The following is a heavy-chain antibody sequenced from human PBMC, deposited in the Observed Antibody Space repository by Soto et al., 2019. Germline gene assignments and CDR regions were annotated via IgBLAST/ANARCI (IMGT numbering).Heavy chain of an antibody. J-gene: IGHJ5*02. D-gene: IGHD6-13*01. Sequence: SETLSLTCTVSGGSISSYYWSWIRQPPGKGLEWIGYIYYSGSTNYNPSLKSRVTISVDTSKNQFSLKLSSVTAADTAVYYCARDVSSSWYENWFDPWGQGTLVTVSS. V-gene: IGHV4-59*12. CDR1: GGSISSYY. CDR3: ARDVSSSWYENWFDP. CDR2: IYYSGST.